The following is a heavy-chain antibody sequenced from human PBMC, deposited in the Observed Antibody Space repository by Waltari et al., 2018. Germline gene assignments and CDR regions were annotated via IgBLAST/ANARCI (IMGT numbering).Heavy chain of an antibody. D-gene: IGHD7-27*01. Sequence: QVQLQQWGAGLLKPSETLSLSCTVYGGSFSGYSWTWLRQTPGKGLGWIGEISDSGGTKYTPSLKSRVTISLETSKNQFSLKLASVTAADTGMYYCARDSELGAVFDIWGQGTMVTVSS. J-gene: IGHJ3*02. CDR1: GGSFSGYS. CDR2: ISDSGGT. V-gene: IGHV4-34*01. CDR3: ARDSELGAVFDI.